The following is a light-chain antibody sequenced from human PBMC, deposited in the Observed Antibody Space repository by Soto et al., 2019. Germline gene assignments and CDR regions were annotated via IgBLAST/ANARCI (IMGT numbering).Light chain of an antibody. J-gene: IGKJ1*01. CDR2: EAS. CDR3: QQYITYPYA. Sequence: DIQMTQSPSTLSASVGDRVTITCRASQSTSTWLDWYQQRPGKTPKLLISEASNLESGVPSRFSGSGSGTEFTLTISSLQPDDFATYYCQQYITYPYAFGQGTKVEIK. CDR1: QSTSTW. V-gene: IGKV1-5*03.